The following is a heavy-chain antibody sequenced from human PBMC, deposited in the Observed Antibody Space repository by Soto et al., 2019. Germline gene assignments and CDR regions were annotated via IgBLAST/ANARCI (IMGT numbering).Heavy chain of an antibody. V-gene: IGHV4-31*03. J-gene: IGHJ5*02. CDR2: IYYSGST. CDR1: CGPLSRGGYY. CDR3: ARDVKAAAGTRDNYWFDP. D-gene: IGHD6-13*01. Sequence: SSENLCPPSTVSCGPLSRGGYYLSWIPPPPRKALEWIGYIYYSGSTYYNPSLKSRVTISVDTSKNQFSLKLSSVTAADTAVYYCARDVKAAAGTRDNYWFDPWGQGTLVTVSS.